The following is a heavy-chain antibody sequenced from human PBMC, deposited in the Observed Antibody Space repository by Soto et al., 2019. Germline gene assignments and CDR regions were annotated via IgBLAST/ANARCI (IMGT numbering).Heavy chain of an antibody. Sequence: QVQLVQSGAEVKKPGSSVKVPCKASGGTFSSYAISWVRQAPGQGLEWMGGIIPIFGTANYAQKFQGRVTITADESTSTAYMELSSLRSEDTAVYYCAREPTVTLAYYFDYWGQGTLVTVSS. J-gene: IGHJ4*02. CDR1: GGTFSSYA. CDR2: IIPIFGTA. CDR3: AREPTVTLAYYFDY. V-gene: IGHV1-69*01. D-gene: IGHD4-4*01.